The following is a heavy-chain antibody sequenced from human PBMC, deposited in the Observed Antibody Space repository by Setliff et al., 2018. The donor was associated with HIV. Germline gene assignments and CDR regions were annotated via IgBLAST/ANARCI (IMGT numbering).Heavy chain of an antibody. D-gene: IGHD4-17*01. Sequence: SETLSLTCSVSSGSVSGYYWGWIRQPPGKKLEWIGYIHTSGSTNYNPSLKNRVTISVDTSKNQFSLKLSSVTAADTAVYYCARVAYGDYSNYYYYYMDVWGKGTTVTVSS. CDR1: SGSVSGYY. CDR3: ARVAYGDYSNYYYYYMDV. V-gene: IGHV4-4*08. J-gene: IGHJ6*03. CDR2: IHTSGST.